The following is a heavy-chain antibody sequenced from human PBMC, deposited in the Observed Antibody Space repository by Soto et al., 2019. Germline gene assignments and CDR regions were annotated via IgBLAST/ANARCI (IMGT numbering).Heavy chain of an antibody. J-gene: IGHJ6*02. Sequence: ASVKVSCKASGYSFTSYGITWVRQAPGQGLEWMEWINTYNGNTNYAQKLQGRVTMTTDTSTSTAYMELRSLRSDDTAVYYCAREGQYSGSYYEYYYYGMDVWGQGTTVTVS. CDR3: AREGQYSGSYYEYYYYGMDV. CDR1: GYSFTSYG. CDR2: INTYNGNT. V-gene: IGHV1-18*01. D-gene: IGHD1-26*01.